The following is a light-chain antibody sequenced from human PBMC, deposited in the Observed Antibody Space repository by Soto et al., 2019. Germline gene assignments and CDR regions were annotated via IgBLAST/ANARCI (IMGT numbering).Light chain of an antibody. Sequence: EIVMTQSPATLSVSPGERATLSCRASQSVSSSLAWYQQKPGQAPSLLIYGASTRATGIPARFSGSGSGTEFTLTISSLQSEDFAVYYCQQYNNWPPYTFCQGTKLEIK. CDR1: QSVSSS. J-gene: IGKJ2*01. V-gene: IGKV3-15*01. CDR3: QQYNNWPPYT. CDR2: GAS.